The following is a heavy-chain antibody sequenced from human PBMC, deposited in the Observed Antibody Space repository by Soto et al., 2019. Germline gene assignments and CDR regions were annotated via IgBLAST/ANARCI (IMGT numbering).Heavy chain of an antibody. CDR1: GFGFSDAW. CDR2: LKSKTDGGTK. Sequence: SCAASGFGFSDAWMNWVRQAPGKGLEWVGRLKSKTDGGTKDYAAPVKGRFTISRDDSKNTLCLQMNSLKTEDTAVYYCTTDLPYYDILTGYYRDYWGQGTLVTVSS. V-gene: IGHV3-15*07. J-gene: IGHJ4*02. D-gene: IGHD3-9*01. CDR3: TTDLPYYDILTGYYRDY.